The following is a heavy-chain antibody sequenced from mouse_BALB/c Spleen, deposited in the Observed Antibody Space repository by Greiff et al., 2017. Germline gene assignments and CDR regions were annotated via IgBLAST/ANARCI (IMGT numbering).Heavy chain of an antibody. J-gene: IGHJ2*01. D-gene: IGHD1-2*01. V-gene: IGHV14-3*02. CDR2: IDPANGNT. Sequence: EVKLQESGAELVKPGASVKLSCTASGFNIKDTYMHWVKQRPEQGLEWIGRIDPANGNTKYDPKFQGKATITADTSSNTAYLQLSSLTSEDTAVYYCALITTAPYYFDYWGQGTTLTVSS. CDR1: GFNIKDTY. CDR3: ALITTAPYYFDY.